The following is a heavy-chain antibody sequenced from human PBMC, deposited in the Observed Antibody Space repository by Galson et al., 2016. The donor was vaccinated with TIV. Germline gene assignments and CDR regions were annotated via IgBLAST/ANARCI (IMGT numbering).Heavy chain of an antibody. V-gene: IGHV3-9*01. CDR1: GFTFQDYG. Sequence: SLRLSCAASGFTFQDYGMQWVRKAPGRGLEWVSGISSNSVSRGYAASVKGRFTVSRDNAENSLYLEMNSLKTEDTALYYCAKDSGAGTYFIPYYFDYWGQGTLVIVSS. CDR2: ISSNSVSR. J-gene: IGHJ4*02. D-gene: IGHD3-10*01. CDR3: AKDSGAGTYFIPYYFDY.